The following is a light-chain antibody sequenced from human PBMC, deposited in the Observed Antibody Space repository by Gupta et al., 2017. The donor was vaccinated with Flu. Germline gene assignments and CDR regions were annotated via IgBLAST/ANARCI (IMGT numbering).Light chain of an antibody. V-gene: IGLV2-14*03. Sequence: QSALAQPASVSGSPGQSITISCTGTSRDIGAYNYVSWYQQHPDKAPKLIIYDVSTRPSGVSNRFSGSKSGNTASLTISGLQPEDEAAYFCSAYTSTTVYVFGPGTEVTVL. CDR1: SRDIGAYNY. J-gene: IGLJ1*01. CDR2: DVS. CDR3: SAYTSTTVYV.